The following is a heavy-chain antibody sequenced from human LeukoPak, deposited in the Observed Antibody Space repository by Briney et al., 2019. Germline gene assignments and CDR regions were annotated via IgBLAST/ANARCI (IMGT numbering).Heavy chain of an antibody. V-gene: IGHV4-39*07. CDR1: GGSISSSSYY. CDR2: IYYSGST. Sequence: SETLSHTCTVSGGSISSSSYYWGWIRQPPGKGLEWIGSIYYSGSTYYNPSLKSRVTISVDTSKNQFSLKLSSVTAADTAVYYCARNLAGGTHYFDYWGQGTLVTVSS. D-gene: IGHD1-1*01. J-gene: IGHJ4*02. CDR3: ARNLAGGTHYFDY.